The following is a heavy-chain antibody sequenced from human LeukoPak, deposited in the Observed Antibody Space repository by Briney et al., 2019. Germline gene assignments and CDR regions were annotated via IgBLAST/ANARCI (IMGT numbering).Heavy chain of an antibody. CDR3: ARDRGSSWYADY. CDR2: INPNSGGT. D-gene: IGHD6-13*01. Sequence: GASVKVSCKASRYIFTSYYIHWVRQAPGQGPEWMGWINPNSGGTQYAQKFQGRVTMTSDTSISTAYMELSRLRSDDTAVYYCARDRGSSWYADYWGQGTLVTVSS. J-gene: IGHJ4*02. CDR1: RYIFTSYY. V-gene: IGHV1-2*02.